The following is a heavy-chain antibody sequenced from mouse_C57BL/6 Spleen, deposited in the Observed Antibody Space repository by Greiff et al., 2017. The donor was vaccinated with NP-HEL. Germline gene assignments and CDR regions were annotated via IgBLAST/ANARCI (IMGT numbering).Heavy chain of an antibody. D-gene: IGHD2-4*01. Sequence: QVQLQQSGPGLVAPSQSLSITCTVSGFSLTSYAISWVRQPPGKGLEWLGVIWTGGGTNYNSALKSRLSISKDNSKSQVFLKMNSLQTDDTARYYCARNPYDYDGTFYAMDYWGQGTSVTVSS. CDR3: ARNPYDYDGTFYAMDY. V-gene: IGHV2-9-1*01. J-gene: IGHJ4*01. CDR2: IWTGGGT. CDR1: GFSLTSYA.